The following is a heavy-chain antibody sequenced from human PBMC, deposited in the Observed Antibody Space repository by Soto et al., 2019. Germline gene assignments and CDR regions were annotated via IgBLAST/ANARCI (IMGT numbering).Heavy chain of an antibody. Sequence: GVSLRLSCAASGFTFSNAWMNWVRQAPGKGLEWVGRIKSKTDGGTTDYAAPVKGRFTISRDDSKNTLYLQMNSLKTEDTAVYYCTTDAPKVTTHLDYWGQGTLVTVSS. CDR2: IKSKTDGGTT. V-gene: IGHV3-15*07. CDR1: GFTFSNAW. CDR3: TTDAPKVTTHLDY. J-gene: IGHJ4*02. D-gene: IGHD4-17*01.